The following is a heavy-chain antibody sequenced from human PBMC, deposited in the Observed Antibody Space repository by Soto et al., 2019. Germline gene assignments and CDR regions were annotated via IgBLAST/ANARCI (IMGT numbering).Heavy chain of an antibody. CDR3: ARDRAFCSGMSCYSPLNYCYGMDV. D-gene: IGHD2-15*01. CDR2: IDNSGST. Sequence: QVQLQESGPGLVEPSETLSLTCTVSGVSISSSYWSWIRQPPGKGLEWIGYIDNSGSTNYNPSLKSRVTRAVDTSKNQVSLGVSSVTGADTAVYYWARDRAFCSGMSCYSPLNYCYGMDVWGKGTRVTVSP. V-gene: IGHV4-59*01. J-gene: IGHJ6*04. CDR1: GVSISSSY.